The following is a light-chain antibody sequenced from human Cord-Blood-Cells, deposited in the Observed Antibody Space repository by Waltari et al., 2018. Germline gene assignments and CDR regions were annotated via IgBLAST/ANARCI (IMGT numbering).Light chain of an antibody. CDR2: GAS. Sequence: EIVMTQSPATLSVSPGERATLSCRASQSVSSNLAWYQQKPGQAPRLLIYGASTRASGIPARFSGSGSGTDFTLTISSLQSEDVAVYYCQQDNNWPRTFGQGTQVEIK. CDR3: QQDNNWPRT. V-gene: IGKV3-15*01. J-gene: IGKJ1*01. CDR1: QSVSSN.